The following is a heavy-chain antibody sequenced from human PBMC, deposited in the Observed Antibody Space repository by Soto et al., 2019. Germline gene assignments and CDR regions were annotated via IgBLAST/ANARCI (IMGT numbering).Heavy chain of an antibody. CDR3: ALTADYGDYIGGWFDP. CDR1: GFSLSTSGVG. J-gene: IGHJ5*02. V-gene: IGHV2-5*02. Sequence: QITLKESGPTLVKPTQTLTLTCTFSGFSLSTSGVGVGWIRQPPGKALEWLALIYWDDDKRYSPSLKSRLTFTKDTSKNRVVLTMTNMDPVDTATYYCALTADYGDYIGGWFDPWGQGTLVTVSS. CDR2: IYWDDDK. D-gene: IGHD4-17*01.